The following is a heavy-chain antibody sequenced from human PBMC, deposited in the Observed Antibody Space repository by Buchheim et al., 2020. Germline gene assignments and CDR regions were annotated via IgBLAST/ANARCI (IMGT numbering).Heavy chain of an antibody. CDR1: GFTFNTHW. CDR2: IKQDGSEK. D-gene: IGHD3-10*01. CDR3: AKSDNNIWFGFNY. Sequence: EVQLVESGGGLVQPGGSLRISCAVSGFTFNTHWMSWVRQAPGKGLEWVANIKQDGSEKYYVDSVKGRFTISKDDYKNTLYPQMSSLRAKDTAMYYCAKSDNNIWFGFNYWGQGTL. J-gene: IGHJ4*02. V-gene: IGHV3-7*03.